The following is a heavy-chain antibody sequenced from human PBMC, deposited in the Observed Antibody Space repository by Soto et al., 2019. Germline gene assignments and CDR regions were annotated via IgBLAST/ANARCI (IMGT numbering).Heavy chain of an antibody. Sequence: GASVKVSCKASGGTFSSYAISWVRQAPGQGLEWMGGIIPIFGTANYAQKFQGRVTITADESTSTAYMELSSLRSEDTAVYYCAREGPYCSSTSCCTLGVHYYYGMDVWGQGTTVTVSS. J-gene: IGHJ6*02. CDR1: GGTFSSYA. V-gene: IGHV1-69*13. CDR2: IIPIFGTA. D-gene: IGHD2-2*02. CDR3: AREGPYCSSTSCCTLGVHYYYGMDV.